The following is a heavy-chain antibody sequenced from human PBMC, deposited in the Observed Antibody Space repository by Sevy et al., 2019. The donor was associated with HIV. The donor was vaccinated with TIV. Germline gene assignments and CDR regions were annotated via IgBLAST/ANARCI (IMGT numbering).Heavy chain of an antibody. D-gene: IGHD1-1*01. V-gene: IGHV3-30-3*01. Sequence: GGCLRLSCAASGFTFTLYSMHWVRQAPGKGLEWVATISFDGSNKHYADSVKGRFTISIDNSQNSLYLQMNSLRTEDTAVYYCALERLSSNVAEYFQNWGQGTLVTVSS. CDR1: GFTFTLYS. J-gene: IGHJ1*01. CDR2: ISFDGSNK. CDR3: ALERLSSNVAEYFQN.